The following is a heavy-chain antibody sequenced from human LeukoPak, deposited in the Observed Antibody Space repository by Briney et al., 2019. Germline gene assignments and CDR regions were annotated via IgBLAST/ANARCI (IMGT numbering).Heavy chain of an antibody. CDR2: ISAYNGNT. CDR1: GYTFTSYG. Sequence: ASVKVSCKASGYTFTSYGISWVRQAPGQGLEWMGCISAYNGNTNYAQKLQGRVTMTTDTSTSTAYMELRSLRSDDTAVYYCARDKPYYYDSSGYYSVDYWGQGTLVTVSS. CDR3: ARDKPYYYDSSGYYSVDY. J-gene: IGHJ4*02. V-gene: IGHV1-18*01. D-gene: IGHD3-22*01.